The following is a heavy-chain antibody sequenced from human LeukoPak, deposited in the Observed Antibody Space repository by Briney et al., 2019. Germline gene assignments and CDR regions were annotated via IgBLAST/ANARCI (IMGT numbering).Heavy chain of an antibody. CDR3: AKVLGIAAAGTVDY. J-gene: IGHJ4*02. V-gene: IGHV3-23*01. D-gene: IGHD6-13*01. CDR2: ISGSGGST. CDR1: GFTFSSYA. Sequence: GGSLSLSCAASGFTFSSYAMSWVRQAPGKGLEWVSAISGSGGSTYYADSVKGRFTISRDNSKNTLYLQMNSLRAEDTAVYYCAKVLGIAAAGTVDYWGQGTLVTVSS.